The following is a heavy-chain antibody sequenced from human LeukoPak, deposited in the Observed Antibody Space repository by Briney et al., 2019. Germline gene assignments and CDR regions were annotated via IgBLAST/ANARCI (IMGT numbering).Heavy chain of an antibody. J-gene: IGHJ3*02. CDR3: ARVPVGASRLHDCDI. CDR1: GYTFTNYY. CDR2: INPSGGST. V-gene: IGHV1-46*01. Sequence: GGAVNVSFKAAGYTFTNYYIHGLRQPSGQGLAWMGIINPSGGSTSHPPKVQGRVTVTSDTGTSTVYMALSALGSADTAVNYDARVPVGASRLHDCDIWGQGTMVTVSS. D-gene: IGHD1-26*01.